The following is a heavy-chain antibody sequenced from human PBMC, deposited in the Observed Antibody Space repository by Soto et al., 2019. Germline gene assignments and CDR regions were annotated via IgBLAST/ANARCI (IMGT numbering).Heavy chain of an antibody. CDR2: IYSGGDT. D-gene: IGHD3-16*01. V-gene: IGHV3-66*01. Sequence: PGGSLRLSCAASEITVSSNYMTWVRQAPGKGLEWVSVIYSGGDTYYADSVKGRFTISRDNSKNMLYLQMNSLRAEDTAVYYCARVGFYDLARGFDIWGQGTMVTVSS. CDR3: ARVGFYDLARGFDI. CDR1: EITVSSNY. J-gene: IGHJ3*02.